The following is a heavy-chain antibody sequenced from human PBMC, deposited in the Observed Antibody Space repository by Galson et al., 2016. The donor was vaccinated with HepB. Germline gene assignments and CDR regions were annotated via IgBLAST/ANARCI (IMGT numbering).Heavy chain of an antibody. V-gene: IGHV4-39*01. Sequence: ETLSLTCTVSGGPISSSSYYWGWIRQPPGKGLEWIGSVYYRGSTHYNPSLKSRVTISIDTSRNQFSLKLMSVTATDTAVYYCARGRNDYGDSDFDSWGQGTLVTVSS. CDR2: VYYRGST. J-gene: IGHJ4*02. CDR1: GGPISSSSYY. CDR3: ARGRNDYGDSDFDS. D-gene: IGHD4-17*01.